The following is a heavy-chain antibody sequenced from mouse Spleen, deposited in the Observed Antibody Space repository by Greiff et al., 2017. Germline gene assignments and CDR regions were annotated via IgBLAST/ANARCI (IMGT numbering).Heavy chain of an antibody. CDR2: IYPGDGST. CDR3: ARHYGYDSWFAY. V-gene: IGHV1S56*01. CDR1: GYTFTSYY. D-gene: IGHD2-2*01. Sequence: VQLQQSGPELVKPGASVKMSCKASGYTFTSYYIHWVKQRPGQGLEWIGWIYPGDGSTKYNEKFKGKTTLTADKSSSTAYMLLSSLTSEDSAIYFCARHYGYDSWFAYWGQGTLVTVSA. J-gene: IGHJ3*01.